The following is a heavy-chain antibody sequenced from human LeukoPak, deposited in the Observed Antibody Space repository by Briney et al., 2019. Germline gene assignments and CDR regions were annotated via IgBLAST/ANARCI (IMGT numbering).Heavy chain of an antibody. CDR1: GGSISSYY. Sequence: SETLSLTCTVSGGSISSYYWSWIRQPPGKGLEWIGYIYYSGSTNYNPSLKSRVTISVDTSKNQFSLKLSSVTAADTAVYYCARAQNIIVAGDAFDIWGQGTMVTVPS. CDR3: ARAQNIIVAGDAFDI. V-gene: IGHV4-59*01. J-gene: IGHJ3*02. CDR2: IYYSGST. D-gene: IGHD5-12*01.